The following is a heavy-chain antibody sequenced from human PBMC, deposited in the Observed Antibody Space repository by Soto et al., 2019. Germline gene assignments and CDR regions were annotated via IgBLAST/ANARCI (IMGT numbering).Heavy chain of an antibody. CDR1: GGTFSSYA. CDR2: IVPIFGTA. Sequence: SSVKVSCKASGGTFSSYAISWVRQAPGQGLEWMGGIVPIFGTANYAQKFQGRVTITADESTSTAYMELSSLRSEDTAVYYCARPSSIVVVPAATRYYGMDVWGQGTTVTVSS. J-gene: IGHJ6*02. V-gene: IGHV1-69*13. CDR3: ARPSSIVVVPAATRYYGMDV. D-gene: IGHD2-2*01.